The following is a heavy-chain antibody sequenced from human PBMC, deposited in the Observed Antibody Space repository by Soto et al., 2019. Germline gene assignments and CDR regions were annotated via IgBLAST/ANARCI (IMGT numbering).Heavy chain of an antibody. D-gene: IGHD3-22*01. V-gene: IGHV3-53*01. J-gene: IGHJ6*02. CDR1: GFTLSSNY. CDR2: IYSGGST. Sequence: GGSLTLSCAASGFTLSSNYMSWVRQAPGKGLEWVSVIYSGGSTNYADSVKGRFTISRDNSKNTLYLQMNSLRAEDTAVYYCARDLRDSSGYYLYYYGMDVWGQGTTVTVSS. CDR3: ARDLRDSSGYYLYYYGMDV.